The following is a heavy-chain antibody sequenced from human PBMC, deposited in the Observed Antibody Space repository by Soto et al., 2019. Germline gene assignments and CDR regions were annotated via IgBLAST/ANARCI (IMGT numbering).Heavy chain of an antibody. Sequence: GGSLRLSCAASGFTFSNAWMSWVRQAPGKGLEWVGRIKSKTDGGTTDYTAPVKGRFTISRDNSKHTMYLQMNSLKTEDTAVYYCTTDGWSDDFDIWGQGTMVTVSS. CDR1: GFTFSNAW. V-gene: IGHV3-15*01. CDR2: IKSKTDGGTT. J-gene: IGHJ3*02. CDR3: TTDGWSDDFDI. D-gene: IGHD2-15*01.